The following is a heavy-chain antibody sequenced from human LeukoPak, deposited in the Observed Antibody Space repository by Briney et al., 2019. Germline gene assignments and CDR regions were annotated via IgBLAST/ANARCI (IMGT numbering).Heavy chain of an antibody. V-gene: IGHV4-34*01. CDR2: MNHRGST. CDR1: GGSFSGYY. D-gene: IGHD3-22*01. J-gene: IGHJ2*01. Sequence: PSETLSLTCAVYGGSFSGYYWSWVRQPPGRGLEWIGEMNHRGSTNYTPSLKSRVTISVDTSKIQFSLKLSSVTAADTAVYYCARARTRITMIVVVIHGFDLWGRGTLVTVSS. CDR3: ARARTRITMIVVVIHGFDL.